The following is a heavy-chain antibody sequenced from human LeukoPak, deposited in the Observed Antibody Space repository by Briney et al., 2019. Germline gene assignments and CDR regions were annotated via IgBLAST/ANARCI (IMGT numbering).Heavy chain of an antibody. CDR2: INPNTGGT. CDR1: GYTFTGYY. J-gene: IGHJ4*02. CDR3: ARRYDFWSGYPTAFDY. D-gene: IGHD3-3*01. V-gene: IGHV1-2*02. Sequence: ASVKVSCKASGYTFTGYYIHWVRQAPGQGLEWMGFINPNTGGTSYAQKFQARVTMTRDTSISTACMELSGLRSDDTAVYYCARRYDFWSGYPTAFDYWGQGTLVTVSS.